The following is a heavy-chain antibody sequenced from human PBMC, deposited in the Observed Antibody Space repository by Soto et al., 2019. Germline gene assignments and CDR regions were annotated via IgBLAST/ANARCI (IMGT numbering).Heavy chain of an antibody. CDR1: GGSISSGDYY. CDR3: AMDANYFGSEPTGASNCFDP. V-gene: IGHV4-30-4*01. Sequence: QVQLQESGPGLVKPSQTLSLTCTVSGGSISSGDYYWSWMRQPTGKGLEWIGYIYYSGDTYYNPAPQSLVTIAFSTSKSPCCRMRGSGTAADTALYNCAMDANYFGSEPTGASNCFDPWGPGTLVTESS. CDR2: IYYSGDT. J-gene: IGHJ5*02. D-gene: IGHD3-10*01.